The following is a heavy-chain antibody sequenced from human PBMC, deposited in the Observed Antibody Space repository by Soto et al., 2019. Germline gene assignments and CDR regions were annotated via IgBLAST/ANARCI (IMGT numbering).Heavy chain of an antibody. CDR3: ARGEFGQQLSFWDFDY. J-gene: IGHJ4*02. V-gene: IGHV4-30-4*02. CDR2: IYYSGST. D-gene: IGHD6-13*01. Sequence: SETLSLTCTVSGGSISSGDYYWSWIRQPPGKGLEWIGYIYYSGSTYYNPSLKSRVTISVDTSKNQFSLKLSSVTAADTAVYYCARGEFGQQLSFWDFDYWGQGTLVTVSS. CDR1: GGSISSGDYY.